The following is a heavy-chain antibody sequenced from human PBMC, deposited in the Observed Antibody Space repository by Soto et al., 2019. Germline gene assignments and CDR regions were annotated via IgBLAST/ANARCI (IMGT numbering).Heavy chain of an antibody. D-gene: IGHD4-17*01. CDR3: ARDVGPIPEKSTTVTTASLPYYYYYMDV. Sequence: PGGSLRLSCAASGFTFSSYSMNWVRQAPGKGLEWVSSISSSSSYIYYADSVKGRFTISRDNAKNSLYLQMNSLRAEDTAVYYCARDVGPIPEKSTTVTTASLPYYYYYMDVWGKGTTVTVSS. CDR2: ISSSSSYI. CDR1: GFTFSSYS. V-gene: IGHV3-21*01. J-gene: IGHJ6*03.